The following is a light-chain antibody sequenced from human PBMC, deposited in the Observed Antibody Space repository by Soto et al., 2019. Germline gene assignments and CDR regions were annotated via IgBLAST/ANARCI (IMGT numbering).Light chain of an antibody. CDR3: SSYAGNKVV. V-gene: IGLV2-8*01. CDR1: SSDVGGYIY. CDR2: EVN. J-gene: IGLJ2*01. Sequence: QSVLTQPPSASGSPGQSVTISCAVTSSDVGGYIYVSWYQQHPGRAPKLVIYEVNKRPSGVPDRFSGSRSGNTASLTVSGLQAEDEAEYYCSSYAGNKVVFGGGTKLTVL.